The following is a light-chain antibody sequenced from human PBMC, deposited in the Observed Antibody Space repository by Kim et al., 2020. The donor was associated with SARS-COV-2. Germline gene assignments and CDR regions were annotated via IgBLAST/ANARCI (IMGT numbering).Light chain of an antibody. V-gene: IGKV1-9*01. Sequence: DIQLTQSPSFLSASVGYRVTITCRASQGISSYLAWYQQKPGKAPKLLIYAASTLQSGVPSRFSGSGSGTEFTLTISSLQPEDFATYYCQQLNSYLPLTFGGGTKLEI. CDR1: QGISSY. J-gene: IGKJ4*01. CDR3: QQLNSYLPLT. CDR2: AAS.